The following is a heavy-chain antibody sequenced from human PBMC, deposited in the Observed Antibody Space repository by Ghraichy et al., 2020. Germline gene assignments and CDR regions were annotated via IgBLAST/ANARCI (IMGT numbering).Heavy chain of an antibody. CDR2: INHSGST. CDR3: ARHSRGSRLSQRRGWFDP. J-gene: IGHJ5*02. Sequence: SQTLSLTCAVYGGSFSGYYWSWIRQPPGKGLEWIGEINHSGSTNYNPSLKSRVTISVDTSKNQFSLKLSSVTAADTAVYYCARHSRGSRLSQRRGWFDPWGQGTLVTVSS. D-gene: IGHD3-10*01. V-gene: IGHV4-34*01. CDR1: GGSFSGYY.